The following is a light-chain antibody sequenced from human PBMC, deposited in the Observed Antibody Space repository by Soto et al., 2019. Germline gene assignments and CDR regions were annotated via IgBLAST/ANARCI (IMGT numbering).Light chain of an antibody. CDR2: AAS. Sequence: DSQITLSPSSLSASVGDIVAITCRASQSISSYLNWYQQKPGKAPKLLIYAASSLQSGVPSRFSGSGSGTAFTLTISSLQPDDFATYYCQNSYSNPKKFGQGTKVDIK. CDR1: QSISSY. V-gene: IGKV1-39*01. J-gene: IGKJ1*01. CDR3: QNSYSNPKK.